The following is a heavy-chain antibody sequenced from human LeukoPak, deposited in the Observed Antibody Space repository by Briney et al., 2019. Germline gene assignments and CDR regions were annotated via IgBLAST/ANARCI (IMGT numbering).Heavy chain of an antibody. CDR2: INPSGGST. CDR1: GYTFTSYY. CDR3: ARDLTPPRLFGPDIVVVVAGFDY. V-gene: IGHV1-46*01. Sequence: ASVKVSSKASGYTFTSYYMHWVRQAPGQGLEWMGIINPSGGSTSYAQKFQGRVTMTRDTSTSTVYMELSSLRSEDTAVYYCARDLTPPRLFGPDIVVVVAGFDYWGQGTLVTVSS. D-gene: IGHD2-15*01. J-gene: IGHJ4*02.